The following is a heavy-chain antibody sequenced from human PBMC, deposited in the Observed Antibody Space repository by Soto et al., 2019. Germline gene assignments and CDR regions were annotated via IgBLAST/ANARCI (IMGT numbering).Heavy chain of an antibody. CDR3: ARDKLAGYFDY. CDR2: IWYDGSNK. D-gene: IGHD6-19*01. J-gene: IGHJ4*02. V-gene: IGHV3-33*08. Sequence: GGSLRLSCAASGFTFSSYAMHWVRQAPGKGLEWVAVIWYDGSNKYYADSVKGRFTISRDNSKNTLYLQMNSLRAEDTAVYYCARDKLAGYFDYWGQGTLVTVSS. CDR1: GFTFSSYA.